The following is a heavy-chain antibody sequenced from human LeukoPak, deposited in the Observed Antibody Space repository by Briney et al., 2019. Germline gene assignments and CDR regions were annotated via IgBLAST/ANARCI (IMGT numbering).Heavy chain of an antibody. D-gene: IGHD6-13*01. CDR2: IYTSGST. V-gene: IGHV4-4*07. CDR3: ASYSSSWSYYYYMDV. J-gene: IGHJ6*03. Sequence: SETLSLTCTVSGGSISSHYWSWIRQPAGKGLEWIGRIYTSGSTNYNPSLKSRVTMSVDTSKNRFSLKLSSVTAADTAVYYCASYSSSWSYYYYMDVWGKGTTVTVSS. CDR1: GGSISSHY.